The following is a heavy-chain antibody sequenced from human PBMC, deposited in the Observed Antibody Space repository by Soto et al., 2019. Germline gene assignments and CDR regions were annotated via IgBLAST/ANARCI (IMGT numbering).Heavy chain of an antibody. J-gene: IGHJ4*02. CDR2: IIPIFGTA. V-gene: IGHV1-69*12. CDR3: ARHERGCGGDCYSADY. Sequence: QVQLVQSGAEVKKPGSSVKVSCKASGGTFSSYAISWVRQASGQGLEWMGGIIPIFGTANYAQKFQGRVTITADESTSTAYMELSSLRSEDTAVYYCARHERGCGGDCYSADYWGQGTLVTVSS. CDR1: GGTFSSYA. D-gene: IGHD2-21*02.